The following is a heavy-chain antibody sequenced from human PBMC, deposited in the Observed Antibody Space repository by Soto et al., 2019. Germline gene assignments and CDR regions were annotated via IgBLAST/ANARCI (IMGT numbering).Heavy chain of an antibody. CDR2: IYYSGST. J-gene: IGHJ3*02. D-gene: IGHD2-15*01. Sequence: QVQLQESGPGLVKPSEPLSLTCTVSGGSISSYYWSWIRQPPGKGLEWIGYIYYSGSTNYNPSLKVRVTISVDTSKNQSSLKLSSVTAADTAVYYCARDNGYCSGGSCQDYAFDIWGQGTMVTVSS. V-gene: IGHV4-59*01. CDR1: GGSISSYY. CDR3: ARDNGYCSGGSCQDYAFDI.